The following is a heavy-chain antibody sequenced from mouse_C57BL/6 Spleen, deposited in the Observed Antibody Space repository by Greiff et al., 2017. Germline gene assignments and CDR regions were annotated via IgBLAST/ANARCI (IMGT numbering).Heavy chain of an antibody. V-gene: IGHV1-76*01. CDR1: GYTFTDYY. J-gene: IGHJ4*01. CDR2: IYPGSGNT. D-gene: IGHD1-1*01. Sequence: QVQLKESGAELVRPGASVKLSCKASGYTFTDYYINWVKQRPGQGLEWIARIYPGSGNTYYNEKFKGKATLTAEKSSSTAYMQLSSLTSEDSAVYYCARLGSSSYYARDYWGQGTSVTVSS. CDR3: ARLGSSSYYARDY.